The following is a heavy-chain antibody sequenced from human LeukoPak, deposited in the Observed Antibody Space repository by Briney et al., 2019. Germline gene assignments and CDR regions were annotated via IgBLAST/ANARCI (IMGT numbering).Heavy chain of an antibody. CDR2: ISTSSSYI. J-gene: IGHJ4*02. CDR3: ARDRDWNSGFDY. Sequence: GGSLRLSCAASGFTFSSYNMKWVRQAPGKGLEWVSSISTSSSYIYYADSVKGRFTISRDNAKNSLYLQMNSLRAEDTAVYYCARDRDWNSGFDYWGQGTLVTVSS. D-gene: IGHD1-7*01. CDR1: GFTFSSYN. V-gene: IGHV3-21*01.